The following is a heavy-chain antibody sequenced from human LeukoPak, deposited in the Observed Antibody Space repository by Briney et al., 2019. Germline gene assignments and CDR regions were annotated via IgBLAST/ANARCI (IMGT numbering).Heavy chain of an antibody. CDR1: GFTVSSNY. D-gene: IGHD6-13*01. V-gene: IGHV3-66*01. J-gene: IGHJ3*02. Sequence: PGGSLRLSCAASGFTVSSNYMSWVRQAPGKGLEWVSVIYSGGSTYYADSVKGRFTISRDNSKNTLYLQMNSLRAEDTAVYYCAREGTAAGPTEGAFDIWGQGTMVTASS. CDR2: IYSGGST. CDR3: AREGTAAGPTEGAFDI.